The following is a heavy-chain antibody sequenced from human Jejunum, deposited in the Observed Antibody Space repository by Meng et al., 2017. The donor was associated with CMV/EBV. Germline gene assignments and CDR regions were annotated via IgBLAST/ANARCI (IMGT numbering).Heavy chain of an antibody. CDR1: GFTFTRYS. CDR3: ARAIDYGDPNWFDP. D-gene: IGHD4-17*01. CDR2: ISGSSTYI. V-gene: IGHV3-21*01. Sequence: GFTFTRYSITWVRQAPGKGLEWLSYISGSSTYIYHADSVKGRFTISRDNAKNSVYLQMNRLRAEDTAVYYCARAIDYGDPNWFDPWGQGTLVTVSS. J-gene: IGHJ5*02.